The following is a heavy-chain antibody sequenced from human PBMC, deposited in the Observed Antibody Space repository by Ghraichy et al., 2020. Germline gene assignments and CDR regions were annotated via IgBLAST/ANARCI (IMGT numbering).Heavy chain of an antibody. D-gene: IGHD3-10*01. CDR2: IWYDGSNK. V-gene: IGHV3-33*01. CDR1: GFIFSNYG. Sequence: GGSLRLSCGASGFIFSNYGMHWVRQAPGKGLEWVAGIWYDGSNKYYADSVKGRFTISRDNSKNTLYLQMNSLRAEDTAVYYCARDLHGFVGEGNAVDIWGQGRIVTFSS. CDR3: ARDLHGFVGEGNAVDI. J-gene: IGHJ3*02.